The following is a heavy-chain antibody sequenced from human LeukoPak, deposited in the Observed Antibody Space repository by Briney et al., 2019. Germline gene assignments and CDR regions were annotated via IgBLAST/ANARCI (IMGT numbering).Heavy chain of an antibody. CDR3: ARDQRGSGWYFDL. Sequence: SETLSLTCTVSGGSINSYYWSWIRQPPGKGLEWIGYVYTSGSTNYNPSLKSRVTMSVDTSKNQFSLKLSSVTAADTAVYYCARDQRGSGWYFDLWGRGTLVTVSS. V-gene: IGHV4-4*08. CDR2: VYTSGST. D-gene: IGHD6-19*01. J-gene: IGHJ2*01. CDR1: GGSINSYY.